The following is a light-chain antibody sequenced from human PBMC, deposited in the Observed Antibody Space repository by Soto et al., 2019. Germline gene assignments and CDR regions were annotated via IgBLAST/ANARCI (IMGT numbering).Light chain of an antibody. CDR1: QSVSSN. Sequence: ELVITPSPATLSVSPGEKAPLSCRASQSVSSNLAWYQQIPGQAPRLLIYGASTRATGVPARFSGSGSGTEFTLAISSLQSEDIAVYYCQQYNNAYTFGQGTKLEIK. CDR3: QQYNNAYT. CDR2: GAS. V-gene: IGKV3-15*01. J-gene: IGKJ2*01.